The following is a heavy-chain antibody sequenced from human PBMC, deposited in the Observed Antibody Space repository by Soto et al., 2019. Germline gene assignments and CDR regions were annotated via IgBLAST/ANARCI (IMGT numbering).Heavy chain of an antibody. J-gene: IGHJ6*02. V-gene: IGHV3-13*01. CDR2: IGTAGDT. Sequence: GGSLRLSCAASGFTFSNAWMNWVRQAPGKGLEWVSAIGTAGDTYYPGSVKGRFTISRENAKNSLYLQMNSLRAGDTAVYYCARGYCTNGVCWGGYYGMDVWGQGTTVTVSS. CDR1: GFTFSNAW. CDR3: ARGYCTNGVCWGGYYGMDV. D-gene: IGHD2-8*01.